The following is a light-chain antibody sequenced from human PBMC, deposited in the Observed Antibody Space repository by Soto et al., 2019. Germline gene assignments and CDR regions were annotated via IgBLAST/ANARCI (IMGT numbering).Light chain of an antibody. J-gene: IGLJ3*02. CDR1: SSDVGGYNY. V-gene: IGLV2-8*01. Sequence: QSALTQPPSASGSPGQSVTISCTGTSSDVGGYNYVSWYQQHPGKAPKLMIYEVSKRPSGVPDRFSGSKSGNTASLTVSGLQAEDEADYYCGSYAGINNWVFGGGTKVTVL. CDR2: EVS. CDR3: GSYAGINNWV.